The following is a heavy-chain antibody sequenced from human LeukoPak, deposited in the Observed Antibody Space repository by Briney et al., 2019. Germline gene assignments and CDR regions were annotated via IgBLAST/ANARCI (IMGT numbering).Heavy chain of an antibody. D-gene: IGHD1-26*01. J-gene: IGHJ4*02. Sequence: GGSLRLSCAASGFTFNRFWMHWVRQVPGKGLEWVSRINSDGSNTTYADSVRGRLTTSRDNAKSTLFLQMNSLRADDTAVYYCVSALGGQGGHWGQGTLVTVSS. CDR1: GFTFNRFW. CDR2: INSDGSNT. V-gene: IGHV3-74*03. CDR3: VSALGGQGGH.